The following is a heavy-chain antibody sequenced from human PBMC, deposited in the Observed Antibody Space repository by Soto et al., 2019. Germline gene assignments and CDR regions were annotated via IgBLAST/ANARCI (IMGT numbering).Heavy chain of an antibody. D-gene: IGHD3-22*01. Sequence: QPGGSLRLSCAASGFTFSSYAMSWVRQAPGKGLEWVSAISGSGGSTYYADSVKGRFTISRDNSKNTLYLQMNSLRAEDTAVYYCAKGPRGGSGYYGWSREYFQHWGQGTLVTVSS. CDR3: AKGPRGGSGYYGWSREYFQH. CDR1: GFTFSSYA. V-gene: IGHV3-23*01. CDR2: ISGSGGST. J-gene: IGHJ1*01.